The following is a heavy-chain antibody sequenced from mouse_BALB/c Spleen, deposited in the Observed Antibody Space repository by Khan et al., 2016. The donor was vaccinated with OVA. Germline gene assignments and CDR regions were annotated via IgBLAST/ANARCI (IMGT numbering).Heavy chain of an antibody. Sequence: AELVESGGDLVEPGGSLKLSCAASGFSFSTYGMSWVRQTPDKRLEWVATISTGGHYTYYPDSVRGRFTISRDNAKNTLNLQMSSLKAEDTSLFYCAKLSYYYDGEGFAYWGQGTLVTVSA. J-gene: IGHJ3*01. V-gene: IGHV5-6*01. D-gene: IGHD1-1*01. CDR2: ISTGGHYT. CDR1: GFSFSTYG. CDR3: AKLSYYYDGEGFAY.